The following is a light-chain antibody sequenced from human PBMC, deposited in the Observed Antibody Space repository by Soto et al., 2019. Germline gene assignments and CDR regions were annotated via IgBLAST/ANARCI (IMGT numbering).Light chain of an antibody. CDR2: GAS. CDR1: QSVSSTY. V-gene: IGKV3-20*01. J-gene: IGKJ4*01. Sequence: EIVLTQSPGTLSLSPGERATLSCRASQSVSSTYIAWYQQKPGQAPRLLIYGASSRATGIPDRFSGRGSGTDFTLTISRLEPEDFAVYYCQQYGSSPLTFGGGTKVDNK. CDR3: QQYGSSPLT.